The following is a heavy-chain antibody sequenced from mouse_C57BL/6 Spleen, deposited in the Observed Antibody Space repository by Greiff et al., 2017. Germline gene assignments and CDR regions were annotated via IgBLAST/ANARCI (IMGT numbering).Heavy chain of an antibody. D-gene: IGHD2-1*01. V-gene: IGHV1-80*01. CDR2: IYPGDGDT. CDR1: GYAFSSYW. CDR3: ARSRDYGNLGGYFDV. Sequence: QVQLQQSGAELVKPGASVKISCKASGYAFSSYWMNWVKQRPGKGLEWIGQIYPGDGDTNYNGKFKGKATLTADKSSSTAYMQLSSLTSEDSAVYFCARSRDYGNLGGYFDVWGTGTTVTVSS. J-gene: IGHJ1*03.